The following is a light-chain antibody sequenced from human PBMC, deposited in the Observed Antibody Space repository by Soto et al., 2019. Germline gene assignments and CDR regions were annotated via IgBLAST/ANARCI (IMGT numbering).Light chain of an antibody. Sequence: EIVLTQSPGTLSLSPGERATLSCRASQSVSNSRLAWYQHKPGQAPRLLIYDASNRATGIPDRFSGSGSETDFTLTINRLEPEDFAVYYCQQYHRSPRTFGQGTKVEIK. CDR3: QQYHRSPRT. J-gene: IGKJ1*01. V-gene: IGKV3-20*01. CDR1: QSVSNSR. CDR2: DAS.